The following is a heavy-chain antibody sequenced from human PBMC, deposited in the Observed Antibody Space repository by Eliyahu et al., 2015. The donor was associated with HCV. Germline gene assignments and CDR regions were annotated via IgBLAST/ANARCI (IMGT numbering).Heavy chain of an antibody. CDR3: ARGPYDFWSGYYDY. Sequence: QVQLQQWGAGLLKPSETLSLTCAVYGGSFSGYYWSWIRQPPGKGLEWIGEINHSGSTNYNPSLKSRVTISVDTSKNQFSLKLSSVTAADTAVYYCARGPYDFWSGYYDYWGQGTLVTVSS. J-gene: IGHJ4*02. D-gene: IGHD3-3*01. CDR1: GGSFSGYY. V-gene: IGHV4-34*01. CDR2: INHSGST.